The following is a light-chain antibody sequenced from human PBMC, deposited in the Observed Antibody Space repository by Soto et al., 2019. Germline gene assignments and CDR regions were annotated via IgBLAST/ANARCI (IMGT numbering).Light chain of an antibody. CDR2: EVA. J-gene: IGLJ2*01. V-gene: IGLV2-14*01. Sequence: QSVLTQPASVSGSPGQSITISCTGTSSDVGGYNYVSRYQQHPGKAPQLMIYEVANRPSGLSNRFSGSKSGDTASLTISGLQAEDEAYYYCSSYTDSSTHVVFGGGTKLTVL. CDR3: SSYTDSSTHVV. CDR1: SSDVGGYNY.